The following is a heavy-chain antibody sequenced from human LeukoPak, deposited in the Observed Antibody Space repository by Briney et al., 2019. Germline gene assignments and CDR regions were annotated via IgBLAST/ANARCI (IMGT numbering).Heavy chain of an antibody. CDR3: ARDDYGDFA. Sequence: ASVKVSCKASGYSFVSYDINWVRQAAGQGLERMGWMNPYGGNTAYAQKFQGRITMTRDTSISTAYMELSSLTSEDTAVYYCARDDYGDFAWGQGTLVTVSS. J-gene: IGHJ5*02. CDR1: GYSFVSYD. CDR2: MNPYGGNT. D-gene: IGHD4-17*01. V-gene: IGHV1-8*01.